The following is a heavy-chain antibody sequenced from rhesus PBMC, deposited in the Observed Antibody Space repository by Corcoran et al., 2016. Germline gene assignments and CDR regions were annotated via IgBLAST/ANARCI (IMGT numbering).Heavy chain of an antibody. J-gene: IGHJ4*01. Sequence: EVQLVQSGAEVKKPGASVKVSCKVSGYTFTELSMHWVRQAPGKGLEWMGGFDPVKGEIIHAEKFQGRVTMTEDTSTDTAYMELSSLRSEDTAVYYCARGLGQWVHYYWGQGVLVTVSS. CDR2: FDPVKGEI. V-gene: IGHV1-156*01. D-gene: IGHD5-24*01. CDR3: ARGLGQWVHYY. CDR1: GYTFTELS.